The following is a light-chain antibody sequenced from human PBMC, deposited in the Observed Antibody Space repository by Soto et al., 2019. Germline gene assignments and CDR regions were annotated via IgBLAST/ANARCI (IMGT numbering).Light chain of an antibody. CDR3: SSYAGSNNVV. Sequence: QSVLTQPPSASGSPGQSVTISCTGTSSDVGAYGYVSWYQQHPGKAPKLIIYEVSKRPSGVPDRFSGSKSGNMASLTVSGLQAEDEAEYYCSSYAGSNNVVFGGGTQLTVL. J-gene: IGLJ2*01. CDR1: SSDVGAYGY. CDR2: EVS. V-gene: IGLV2-8*01.